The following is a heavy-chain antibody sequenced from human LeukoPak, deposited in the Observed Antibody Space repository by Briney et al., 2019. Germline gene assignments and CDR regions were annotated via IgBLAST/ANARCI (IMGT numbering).Heavy chain of an antibody. D-gene: IGHD1-26*01. CDR1: GYTFTGYY. J-gene: IGHJ4*02. Sequence: ASVKVSCKASGYTFTGYYMHWVRQAPGQGLEWMGWINPNSGDTNYAQKFQGRVTLTRDTSISTAYMELSGLRSDDTAVYYCAVPTIVGATRYYFDYWGQGTLVTVSS. CDR2: INPNSGDT. CDR3: AVPTIVGATRYYFDY. V-gene: IGHV1-2*02.